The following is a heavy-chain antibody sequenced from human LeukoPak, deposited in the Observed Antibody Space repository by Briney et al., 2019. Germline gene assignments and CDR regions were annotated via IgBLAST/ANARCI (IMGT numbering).Heavy chain of an antibody. J-gene: IGHJ4*02. CDR2: ISGSGDST. CDR1: GFTFSRYA. CDR3: AKTRPLDSSSWSHGDY. Sequence: GGSLRLSCAASGFTFSRYAMSWVRQAPGKGLEWVSAISGSGDSTYYGDSVKGRFTISRDNSKNTLYLQMNSLRAEDTAVYYCAKTRPLDSSSWSHGDYWGQGTLVTVSS. V-gene: IGHV3-23*01. D-gene: IGHD6-13*01.